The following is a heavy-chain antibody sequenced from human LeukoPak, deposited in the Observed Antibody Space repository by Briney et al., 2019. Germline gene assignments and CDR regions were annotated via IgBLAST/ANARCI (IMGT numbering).Heavy chain of an antibody. J-gene: IGHJ6*02. CDR2: IYAGGST. V-gene: IGHV3-53*01. CDR3: ARDRPGDV. CDR1: GFTVSSNY. Sequence: GGSLRLSCAASGFTVSSNYMSWVRQAPGKGLEWVSLIYAGGSTYYADAVKGRFTISRHNSKNTLHLQMNSLRAEDTAVYYCARDRPGDVWGQGTTVTVSS.